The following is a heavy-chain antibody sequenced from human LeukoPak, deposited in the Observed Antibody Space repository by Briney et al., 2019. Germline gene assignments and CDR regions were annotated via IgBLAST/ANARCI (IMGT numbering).Heavy chain of an antibody. CDR1: GFTFSSYG. V-gene: IGHV3-23*01. D-gene: IGHD5-18*01. CDR2: ISGSGGST. Sequence: GTLRLSCATFGFTFSSYGMNWVRQAPGKGLEWVSAISGSGGSTYYADSVKDRFTISRDNSKNTLYLQMNSLRAEDTAVYYCAKGGYSYGYWGQGILVTVSS. CDR3: AKGGYSYGY. J-gene: IGHJ4*02.